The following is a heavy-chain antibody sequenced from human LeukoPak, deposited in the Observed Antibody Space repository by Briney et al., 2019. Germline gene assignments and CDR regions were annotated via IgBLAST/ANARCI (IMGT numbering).Heavy chain of an antibody. CDR1: GFAFSTYS. D-gene: IGHD6-19*01. CDR3: ARLAGTVAGTYAEYFQH. Sequence: GGSLRLSCAASGFAFSTYSMNWVRQAPGKGLEWVSSITSSNSYIHYADSVRGRFTISRDNSKNTLYLQMNSLRAEDTAVYYCARLAGTVAGTYAEYFQHWGQGTLVTVSS. V-gene: IGHV3-21*04. CDR2: ITSSNSYI. J-gene: IGHJ1*01.